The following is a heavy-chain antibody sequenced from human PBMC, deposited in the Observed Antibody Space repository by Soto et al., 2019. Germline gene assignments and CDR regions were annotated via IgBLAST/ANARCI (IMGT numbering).Heavy chain of an antibody. CDR1: GFTFSDYY. CDR3: ARVRIQLWSTIDY. CDR2: ISSSSSYT. Sequence: GGSLRLSCAASGFTFSDYYMSWIRQAPGKGLEWVSYISSSSSYTNYADSVKGRFTISRDNAKNSLYLQMNSLRAEDTAVYYCARVRIQLWSTIDYWGQGTLVTVSS. J-gene: IGHJ4*02. V-gene: IGHV3-11*06. D-gene: IGHD5-18*01.